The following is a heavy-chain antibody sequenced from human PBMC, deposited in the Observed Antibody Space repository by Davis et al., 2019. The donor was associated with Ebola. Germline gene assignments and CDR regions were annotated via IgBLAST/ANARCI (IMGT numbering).Heavy chain of an antibody. Sequence: ASVKVSCKASGYTFTSYYMHWVRQAPGQGLEYMGIFNPSIGYTSYAQKFQGRVTMTTDKSTSTAYMELSSLRSEDTAVYYCASLRLQNSYWYFDLWGRGTLVTVSS. V-gene: IGHV1-46*01. J-gene: IGHJ2*01. D-gene: IGHD4-11*01. CDR2: FNPSIGYT. CDR3: ASLRLQNSYWYFDL. CDR1: GYTFTSYY.